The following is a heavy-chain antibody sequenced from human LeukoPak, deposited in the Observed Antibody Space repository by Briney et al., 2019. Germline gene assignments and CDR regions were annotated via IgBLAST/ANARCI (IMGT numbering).Heavy chain of an antibody. D-gene: IGHD2-15*01. V-gene: IGHV4-4*02. CDR2: IYHSGST. Sequence: SGTLSLTCAVSGGSISSSNWWSWVRPPPGKGLEWIGEIYHSGSTNYNPSLKSRVTISVDKSKNQFSLKLSSVTAADTAVYYCATTRVIGYCSGGSCYRSAFDIWGQGTMVTVSS. CDR1: GGSISSSNW. CDR3: ATTRVIGYCSGGSCYRSAFDI. J-gene: IGHJ3*02.